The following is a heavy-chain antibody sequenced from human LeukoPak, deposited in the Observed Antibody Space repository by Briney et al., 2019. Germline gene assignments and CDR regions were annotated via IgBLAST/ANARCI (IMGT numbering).Heavy chain of an antibody. J-gene: IGHJ4*02. V-gene: IGHV4-59*01. CDR3: ARGGKDQYTSSWYNFDY. CDR1: GGSISSYY. CDR2: SYYTGST. Sequence: SETLSLTCTVSGGSISSYYWSWIRQPPGKGLDWIGFSYYTGSTNYKPSLKSRVTISLDTSKNQFSLKLSSVTAADTAVYYCARGGKDQYTSSWYNFDYWGQGTLVAVSS. D-gene: IGHD6-13*01.